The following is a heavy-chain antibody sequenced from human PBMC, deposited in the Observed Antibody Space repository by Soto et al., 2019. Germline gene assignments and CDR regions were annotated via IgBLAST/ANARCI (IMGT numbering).Heavy chain of an antibody. V-gene: IGHV3-30*18. CDR3: AKDQRESGKNPAYGMDV. CDR1: GCTFSSYG. D-gene: IGHD1-26*01. Sequence: QVQLVESGGGVVQPGRSLRLSCAASGCTFSSYGMHWVRQAPGKGLEWVAGISYDGSKKYYADSVKGRFTISRDNSKNRLYLQMNSLRAEDTAVYYGAKDQRESGKNPAYGMDVWGQGTKVTVSS. J-gene: IGHJ6*02. CDR2: ISYDGSKK.